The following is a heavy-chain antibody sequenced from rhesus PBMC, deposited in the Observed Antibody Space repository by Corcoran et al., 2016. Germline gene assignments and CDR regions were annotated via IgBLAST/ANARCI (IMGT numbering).Heavy chain of an antibody. CDR3: AREGSHGVLDY. Sequence: VQLQESGPGLVKPSATLSLTCPVSGGSISSSTWWSWIRQPPGKGLEWIGGIYSNTESTNYNPSLKNRVTISKDTSKNQFSLKLSSVTAADTAVYYCAREGSHGVLDYWGQGVLVTVSS. V-gene: IGHV4S12*01. D-gene: IGHD3-34*01. J-gene: IGHJ4*01. CDR2: IYSNTEST. CDR1: GGSISSSTW.